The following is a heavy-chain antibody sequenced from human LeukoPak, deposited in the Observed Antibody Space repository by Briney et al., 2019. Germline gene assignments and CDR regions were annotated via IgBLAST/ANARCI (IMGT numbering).Heavy chain of an antibody. J-gene: IGHJ4*02. Sequence: GGSLRLSCAASGFSFSSYSMNWVRQAPGKGLEWISYIRRDGSRIYYADSVEGRFTISRDNAKNSLYLQMDSLRVEDTAVYYCTRDPHARDFWGQGTLVTVSS. D-gene: IGHD2/OR15-2a*01. CDR3: TRDPHARDF. V-gene: IGHV3-48*01. CDR1: GFSFSSYS. CDR2: IRRDGSRI.